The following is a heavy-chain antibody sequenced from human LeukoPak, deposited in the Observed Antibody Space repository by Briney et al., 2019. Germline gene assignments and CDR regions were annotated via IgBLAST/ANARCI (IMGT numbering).Heavy chain of an antibody. CDR1: GFTFSSYG. D-gene: IGHD3-9*01. Sequence: GGSLRLSCAASGFTFSSYGMHWVRQAPGEGPEWVAVIWYDGSNKYYADSVKGRFTISRDNSKNTLYLQMNSLRAEDTAVYYCARDTTGYHYYFDYWGQGTLVTVSS. CDR2: IWYDGSNK. V-gene: IGHV3-33*01. J-gene: IGHJ4*02. CDR3: ARDTTGYHYYFDY.